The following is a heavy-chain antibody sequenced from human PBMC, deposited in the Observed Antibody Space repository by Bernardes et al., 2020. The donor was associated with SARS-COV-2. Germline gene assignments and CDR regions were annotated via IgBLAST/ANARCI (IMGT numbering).Heavy chain of an antibody. CDR1: GFIFSPYW. Sequence: GGSLRLSCTASGFIFSPYWMSWVRQAPGKSLEWVAHISPDGRGIYYVDSVKGRFTISRDNTENLLFLQMNSLRVEETAVYYCVGWWSSLVNSWGQGTLVTVSS. D-gene: IGHD2-15*01. J-gene: IGHJ5*02. CDR2: ISPDGRGI. CDR3: VGWWSSLVNS. V-gene: IGHV3-7*01.